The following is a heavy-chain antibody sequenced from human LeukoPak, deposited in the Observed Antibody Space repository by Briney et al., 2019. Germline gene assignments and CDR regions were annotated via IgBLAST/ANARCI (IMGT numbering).Heavy chain of an antibody. D-gene: IGHD3-22*01. Sequence: GGSLRLSCAASEFTFSSYGMHWVRQAPGKGLEWVAVISYDGSNKYYADSVKGRFTISRDNSKNTLYLQMNSLRAEDTAVYYCARAGHSSGYYFFDYWGQGTLVTVSS. J-gene: IGHJ4*02. V-gene: IGHV3-30*03. CDR1: EFTFSSYG. CDR3: ARAGHSSGYYFFDY. CDR2: ISYDGSNK.